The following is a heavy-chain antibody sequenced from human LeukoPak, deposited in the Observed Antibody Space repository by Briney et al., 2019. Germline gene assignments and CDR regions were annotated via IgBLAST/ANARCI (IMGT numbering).Heavy chain of an antibody. CDR1: GFTLDDYA. CDR2: ISWNSGSI. V-gene: IGHV3-9*01. CDR3: AAVAGTGDY. Sequence: PGGSLRLSCAASGFTLDDYAMHWVRQAPGKGLEWVSGISWNSGSIGYADSVKGRFTISRDNAKNSLYLQMNSLRAEDTALYYCAAVAGTGDYWGQGTLVTVSS. J-gene: IGHJ4*02. D-gene: IGHD6-19*01.